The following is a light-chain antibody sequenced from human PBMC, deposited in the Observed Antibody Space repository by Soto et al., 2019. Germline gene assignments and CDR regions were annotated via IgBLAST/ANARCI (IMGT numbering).Light chain of an antibody. CDR2: TNN. CDR3: AAWDDSLEGVV. Sequence: QSVLTQPPSASGTPGQRVTISCSGSSSNIGSNPVSWYQHLPGTAPKVLIFTNNQRPSGVPDRVSGSKSGTSASLAISGLRSEDEAHYYCAAWDDSLEGVVLGGGTPLTVL. CDR1: SSNIGSNP. V-gene: IGLV1-44*01. J-gene: IGLJ3*02.